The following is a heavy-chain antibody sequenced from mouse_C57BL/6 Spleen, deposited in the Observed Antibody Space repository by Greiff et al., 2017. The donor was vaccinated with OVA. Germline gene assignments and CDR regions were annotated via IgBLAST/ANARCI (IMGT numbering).Heavy chain of an antibody. J-gene: IGHJ4*01. D-gene: IGHD2-4*01. CDR3: ARSFYDDDGNYAMDY. Sequence: QVQLQQSGPELVKPGASVKISCKASGYAFSSSWMNWVKQRPGKGLEWIGRIYPGDGDTNYNGKFKGKATLTADKSSSTAYMQLSSLTSEDSAVYFCARSFYDDDGNYAMDYWGQGTSVTVSS. CDR1: GYAFSSSW. CDR2: IYPGDGDT. V-gene: IGHV1-82*01.